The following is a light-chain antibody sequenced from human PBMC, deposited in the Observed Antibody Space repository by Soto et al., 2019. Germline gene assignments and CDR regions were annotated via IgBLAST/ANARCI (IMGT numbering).Light chain of an antibody. J-gene: IGKJ2*01. CDR1: HTISSSY. V-gene: IGKV3-20*01. CDR3: QQYNSYPYT. CDR2: GIS. Sequence: EIVLTQSPGTLSLSPGERATLSCGASHTISSSYLAWYQQKPGQAPRLLMYGISRRATGIPDRFSGSGSGTDFTLTITRLEPEDFATYYCQQYNSYPYTFGQGTKLEIK.